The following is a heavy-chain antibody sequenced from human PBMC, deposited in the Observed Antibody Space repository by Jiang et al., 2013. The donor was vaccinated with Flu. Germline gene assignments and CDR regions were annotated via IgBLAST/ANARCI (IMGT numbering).Heavy chain of an antibody. Sequence: SLTCEAYGGSFSGYYWSWIRQPPGKGLEWIGEINHSGTTNNNPSLKSRVTISGDTSKNQFSLKLNSVTAADTAVYYCARQSYGGAFDIWGQGTMVTVSS. J-gene: IGHJ3*02. D-gene: IGHD5-18*01. CDR1: GGSFSGYY. CDR3: ARQSYGGAFDI. V-gene: IGHV4-34*01. CDR2: INHSGTT.